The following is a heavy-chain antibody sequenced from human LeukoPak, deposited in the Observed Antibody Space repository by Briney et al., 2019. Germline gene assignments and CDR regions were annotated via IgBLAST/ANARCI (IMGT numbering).Heavy chain of an antibody. CDR2: ISGSGGST. Sequence: PGGSLRLSCAASGFTFSSYGMSWVRQAPGKGLEWVSAISGSGGSTYYADSVKGRFTISRDNSKNTLYLQMNSLRAEDTAVYYCAKDGGDYAPGFFDLFDYWGQGTLVTVSS. D-gene: IGHD4-17*01. V-gene: IGHV3-23*01. CDR1: GFTFSSYG. J-gene: IGHJ4*02. CDR3: AKDGGDYAPGFFDLFDY.